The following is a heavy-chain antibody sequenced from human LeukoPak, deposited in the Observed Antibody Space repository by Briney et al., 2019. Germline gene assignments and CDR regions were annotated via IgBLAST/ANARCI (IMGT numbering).Heavy chain of an antibody. J-gene: IGHJ6*02. CDR1: GFTFTSSA. Sequence: ASVKVSCKASGFTFTSSAVQWVRQARGQRLEWIGWIVVGSGNTNYAQKFQERVTITRDMSTSTAYMELGSLRSEDTAVYYCARDSYGRGGFPTYYYYYGMDVWGQGTTVTVSS. CDR3: ARDSYGRGGFPTYYYYYGMDV. V-gene: IGHV1-58*01. CDR2: IVVGSGNT. D-gene: IGHD4-17*01.